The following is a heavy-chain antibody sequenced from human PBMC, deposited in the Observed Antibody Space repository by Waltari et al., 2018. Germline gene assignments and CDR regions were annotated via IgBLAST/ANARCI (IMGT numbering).Heavy chain of an antibody. D-gene: IGHD7-27*01. J-gene: IGHJ6*02. CDR2: IIPIFGTA. CDR3: ARGPSPTGDNYYYGIDV. Sequence: QVQLVQSGAEVKKPGSSVKVSCKASGGTFSSYAISWVRQAPGQGLEWMGGIIPIFGTANYAQKSQGRVTITADESTTTAYMELSSLRSEDTAVYYCARGPSPTGDNYYYGIDVWGQGTTVTVSS. CDR1: GGTFSSYA. V-gene: IGHV1-69*13.